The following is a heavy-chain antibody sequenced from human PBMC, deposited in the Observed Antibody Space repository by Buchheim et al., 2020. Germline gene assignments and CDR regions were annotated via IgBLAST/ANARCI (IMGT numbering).Heavy chain of an antibody. Sequence: EVQLLESGGGLVQPGGSLRLSCAASGFTFSSYAMSWVRQAPGKGLEWVSAISGSGGSTYYADSVKGRFTISRDHSKNTLYLQMNSLRAEDTAVYYCAKNWGSSWTNYYYGMDVWGQGTT. V-gene: IGHV3-23*01. J-gene: IGHJ6*02. CDR1: GFTFSSYA. CDR3: AKNWGSSWTNYYYGMDV. CDR2: ISGSGGST. D-gene: IGHD6-13*01.